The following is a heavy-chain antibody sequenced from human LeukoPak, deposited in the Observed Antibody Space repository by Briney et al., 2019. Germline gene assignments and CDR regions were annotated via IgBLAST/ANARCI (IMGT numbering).Heavy chain of an antibody. CDR1: GYTFTDHY. CDR3: ARDHSYYDSGSYSNVDY. Sequence: GASVKVSCQALGYTFTDHYFHWVRQAPGQGLEWMGWINPNSGGTNYAQKFQGRVTMTRDTSSSTAYMELSRLRSDDTAVYYCARDHSYYDSGSYSNVDYWGQGTLVTVSS. J-gene: IGHJ4*02. V-gene: IGHV1-2*02. D-gene: IGHD3-10*01. CDR2: INPNSGGT.